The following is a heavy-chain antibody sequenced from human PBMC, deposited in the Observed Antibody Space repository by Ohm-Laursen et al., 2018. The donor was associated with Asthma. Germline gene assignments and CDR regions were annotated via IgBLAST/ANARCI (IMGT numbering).Heavy chain of an antibody. J-gene: IGHJ4*02. Sequence: SLRLSCAAPGFTFRSYAMHWVRQAPGKGLEWVAVGGSYYDGGLKYYADPVNGRFTVSRDDSKNTLYLQMNSLRPDDTAVYYCARDVMEWYLPAFDFWGQGTLVTVSS. CDR1: GFTFRSYA. V-gene: IGHV3-30-3*01. CDR2: GGSYYDGGLK. D-gene: IGHD3-3*01. CDR3: ARDVMEWYLPAFDF.